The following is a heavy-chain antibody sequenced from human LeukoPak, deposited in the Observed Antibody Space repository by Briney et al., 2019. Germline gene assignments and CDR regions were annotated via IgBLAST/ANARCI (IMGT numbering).Heavy chain of an antibody. CDR1: GYTFIAYY. V-gene: IGHV1-2*02. J-gene: IGHJ4*02. Sequence: ASVKVSCEASGYTFIAYYMHWVRQAPGQGLEWMGWVNPASGGTNYAQKFEGRVTMTRDTSISTAYMELTALTSDDTAVYYCAGQKDPRPIDHWGQGTLVTVSS. CDR2: VNPASGGT. CDR3: AGQKDPRPIDH.